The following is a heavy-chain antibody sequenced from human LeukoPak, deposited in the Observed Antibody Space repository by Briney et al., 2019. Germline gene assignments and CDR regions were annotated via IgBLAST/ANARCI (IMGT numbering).Heavy chain of an antibody. CDR2: MNPNSGNT. D-gene: IGHD3-3*01. J-gene: IGHJ6*03. Sequence: ASVKVSCKASGYTFTSYDINWVRQATGQGLEWMGWMNPNSGNTGYAQKFQGRVTMTRDTSISTAYMELSRLRSDDTAVYYCARGDTIFGVVMGGNYYYYYMDVWGKGTTVTVSS. CDR1: GYTFTSYD. V-gene: IGHV1-8*01. CDR3: ARGDTIFGVVMGGNYYYYYMDV.